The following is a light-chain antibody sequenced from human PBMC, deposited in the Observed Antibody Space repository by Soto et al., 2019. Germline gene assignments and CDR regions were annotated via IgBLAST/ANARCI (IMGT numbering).Light chain of an antibody. CDR2: EVS. CDR3: SSYVNYNTFVI. CDR1: SSDVGGYNY. V-gene: IGLV2-14*01. J-gene: IGLJ2*01. Sequence: QSALTQPASVSGSDGQSITISCTGTSSDVGGYNYVSWYQQHPGKAPKVVITEVSNRPSGVSNRFSGSKSGNTASLTISGLQAEDEADYYCSSYVNYNTFVIFGGGTKVTVL.